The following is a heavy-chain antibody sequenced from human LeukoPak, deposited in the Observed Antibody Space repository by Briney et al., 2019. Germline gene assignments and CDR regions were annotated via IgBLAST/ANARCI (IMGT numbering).Heavy chain of an antibody. CDR3: ARSGQYCSGGSCYRTYHDY. CDR2: INHSGST. D-gene: IGHD2-15*01. J-gene: IGHJ4*02. Sequence: KPSETLSLTCAVYGGSFSGYYWSWIRQPPGKGLEWIGEINHSGSTNYNPSLKSRVTISIDTSKNQFSLKLSSVTAADTAVYYCARSGQYCSGGSCYRTYHDYWGQGTLVTVSS. CDR1: GGSFSGYY. V-gene: IGHV4-34*01.